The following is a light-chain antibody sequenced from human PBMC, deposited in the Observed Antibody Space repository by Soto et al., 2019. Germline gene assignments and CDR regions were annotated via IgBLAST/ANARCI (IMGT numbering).Light chain of an antibody. Sequence: EIVMTQSPATLSVSPGGRVTLSCRASQSVSRDLAWYQQKPGQTPRLLMYDASTRATGVPVRFSGSGSGTEFTLTISSLQSEDFAIYYCQQYNNWPPITFGQGTRLEIK. V-gene: IGKV3-15*01. CDR3: QQYNNWPPIT. CDR2: DAS. CDR1: QSVSRD. J-gene: IGKJ5*01.